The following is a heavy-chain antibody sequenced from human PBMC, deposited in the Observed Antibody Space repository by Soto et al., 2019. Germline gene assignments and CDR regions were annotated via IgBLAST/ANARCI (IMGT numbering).Heavy chain of an antibody. CDR3: ATRLRGAYYGMDV. V-gene: IGHV1-46*01. CDR1: GYTFTSYY. J-gene: IGHJ6*02. Sequence: ASVKVSCKASGYTFTSYYIHWVRQAPGQGLEWMGIINPSGGSTSYAQKFQGRVTMTRDTSTSTVYMELSSLRSEDTAVYYCATRLRGAYYGMDVWGQGTTMTV. CDR2: INPSGGST. D-gene: IGHD3-16*01.